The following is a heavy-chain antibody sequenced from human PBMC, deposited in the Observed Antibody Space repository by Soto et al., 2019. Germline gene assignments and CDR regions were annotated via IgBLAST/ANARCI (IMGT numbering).Heavy chain of an antibody. CDR3: TRSHRYYYDSSGYWPPDY. CDR1: GFTFCDYA. D-gene: IGHD3-22*01. Sequence: PGGSLRLSCTASGFTFCDYAMSWFRQAPGKGLEWVGFIRSKAYGGTTEYAASVKGRFTISRDDSKSIAYLQMNSLKTEDTAVYYCTRSHRYYYDSSGYWPPDYWGQGTLVTVSS. V-gene: IGHV3-49*03. J-gene: IGHJ4*02. CDR2: IRSKAYGGTT.